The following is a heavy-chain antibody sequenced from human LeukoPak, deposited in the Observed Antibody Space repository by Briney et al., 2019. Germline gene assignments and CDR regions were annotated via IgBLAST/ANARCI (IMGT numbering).Heavy chain of an antibody. CDR2: ISGSGGST. Sequence: PGWSLRLSCAASGFTFSSYAMSWVRQAPGKGLEWVSAISGSGGSTYYADSVKGRFTISRDNSKNTLYPQMNSLRAEDTAVYYCRTYYDFWSGYFSIDYWGQGTLVTVSS. CDR3: RTYYDFWSGYFSIDY. J-gene: IGHJ4*02. CDR1: GFTFSSYA. D-gene: IGHD3-3*01. V-gene: IGHV3-23*01.